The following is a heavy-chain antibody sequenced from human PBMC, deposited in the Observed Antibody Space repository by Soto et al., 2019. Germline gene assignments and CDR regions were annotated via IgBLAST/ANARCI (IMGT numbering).Heavy chain of an antibody. CDR3: ARNSWRNYYDSSGYELDY. CDR2: IYYSGST. D-gene: IGHD3-22*01. Sequence: PSETLSLTCTVPGGSISSYYWSWIRQPPGKGLEWIGYIYYSGSTNYNPSLKSRVTISVDTSKNQFSLKLSSVTAADTAVYYCARNSWRNYYDSSGYELDYWGQGTLVTVSS. V-gene: IGHV4-59*01. CDR1: GGSISSYY. J-gene: IGHJ4*02.